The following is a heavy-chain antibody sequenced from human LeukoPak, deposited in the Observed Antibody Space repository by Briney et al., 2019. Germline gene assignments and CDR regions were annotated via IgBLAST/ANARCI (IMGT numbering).Heavy chain of an antibody. CDR3: ARGGTGYSSGWYYFDY. CDR2: ISYDGSNK. V-gene: IGHV3-30-3*01. Sequence: GRSLRLSCAASGFTFSSYAMHWVRQAPGKGLEWVAVISYDGSNKYYADSVKGRFTISRDNSKNTLYLQMNSLRAEDTAVYYCARGGTGYSSGWYYFDYWGQGTLVTVSS. CDR1: GFTFSSYA. D-gene: IGHD6-19*01. J-gene: IGHJ4*02.